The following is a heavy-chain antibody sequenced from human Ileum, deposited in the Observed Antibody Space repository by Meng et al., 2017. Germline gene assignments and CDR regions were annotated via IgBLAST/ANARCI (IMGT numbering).Heavy chain of an antibody. Sequence: GGSLRLSCAASGFTFSSYTMNWVRQIPGKGLEWISSIRTSSSYIYYADSLKGRSTISRDNAENSLSLQMNSLRVEDTAVYYCARGWSDGYSTYFDYWGQGKLVTVSS. J-gene: IGHJ4*02. CDR3: ARGWSDGYSTYFDY. V-gene: IGHV3-21*01. CDR1: GFTFSSYT. D-gene: IGHD5-24*01. CDR2: IRTSSSYI.